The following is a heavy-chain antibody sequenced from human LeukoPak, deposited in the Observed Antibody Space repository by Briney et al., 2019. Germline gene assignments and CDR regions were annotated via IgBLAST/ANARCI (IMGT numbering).Heavy chain of an antibody. CDR2: INHSGST. CDR1: GGSFSGYS. Sequence: SQTLSLTCAVYGGSFSGYSWSCIRQPPGKGLEWIGEINHSGSTNYNPSLMSLVTISVDTSKNQFSLKLSSVTAADTAVYYCARDHGDYGGNWFDPWGQGTLVTVSS. CDR3: ARDHGDYGGNWFDP. D-gene: IGHD4-17*01. V-gene: IGHV4-34*01. J-gene: IGHJ5*02.